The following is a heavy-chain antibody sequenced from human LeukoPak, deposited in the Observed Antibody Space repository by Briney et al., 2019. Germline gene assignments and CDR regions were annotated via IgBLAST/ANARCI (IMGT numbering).Heavy chain of an antibody. CDR3: ARAGVKVLVTYDALDL. D-gene: IGHD5-18*01. V-gene: IGHV3-30*02. CDR2: IRYDGSNK. J-gene: IGHJ3*01. CDR1: GFTFSSYG. Sequence: QPGGSLRLSCAASGFTFSSYGMHWVRQAPGKGLEWVAFIRYDGSNKYYADSVKGRFIISRDNGKNSLYLQMSSLRVEDTGVYYCARAGVKVLVTYDALDLWGQGTLVTVSS.